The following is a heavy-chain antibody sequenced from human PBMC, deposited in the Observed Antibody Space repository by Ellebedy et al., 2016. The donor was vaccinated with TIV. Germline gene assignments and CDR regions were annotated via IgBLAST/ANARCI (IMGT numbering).Heavy chain of an antibody. J-gene: IGHJ4*02. V-gene: IGHV3-48*01. CDR3: ARAKVVAVFDY. D-gene: IGHD3-22*01. Sequence: YYADSVKGRFTISRDNAKNSLYLQMNSLRGEDTAVYYCARAKVVAVFDYWGQGTLVTVSS.